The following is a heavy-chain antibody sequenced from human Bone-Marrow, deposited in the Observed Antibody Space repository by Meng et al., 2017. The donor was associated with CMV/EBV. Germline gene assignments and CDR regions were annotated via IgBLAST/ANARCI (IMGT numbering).Heavy chain of an antibody. CDR2: ISWNGGST. Sequence: GESLKISCAASGFTFDDYTMHWVRQAPGKGLEWVSLISWNGGSTYYADSVKGRFTISRDNNKNSLYLQVNSLRTEDTALYYCAKDRVANWGQKYYYYYGVDVWGQGTTVTVSS. J-gene: IGHJ6*02. V-gene: IGHV3-43*01. D-gene: IGHD7-27*01. CDR3: AKDRVANWGQKYYYYYGVDV. CDR1: GFTFDDYT.